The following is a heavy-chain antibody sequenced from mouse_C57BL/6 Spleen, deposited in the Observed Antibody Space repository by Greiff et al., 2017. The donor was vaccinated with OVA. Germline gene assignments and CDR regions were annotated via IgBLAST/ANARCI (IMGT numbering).Heavy chain of an antibody. CDR1: GYTFTDYN. V-gene: IGHV1-18*01. J-gene: IGHJ1*03. CDR3: ARRDINYHWYFDV. CDR2: INPNNGGT. D-gene: IGHD3-3*01. Sequence: VQLKESGPELVKPGASVKIPCKASGYTFTDYNMDWVKQSHGKSLEWIGDINPNNGGTIYNQKFKGKATLTVDKSSSTAYMELRSLTSEDTAVYYCARRDINYHWYFDVWGTGTTVTVSS.